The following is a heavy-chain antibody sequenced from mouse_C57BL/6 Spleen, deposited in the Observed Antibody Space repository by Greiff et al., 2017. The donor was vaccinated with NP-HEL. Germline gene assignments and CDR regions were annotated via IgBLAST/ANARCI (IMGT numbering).Heavy chain of an antibody. CDR3: ARSPLDYYGSSFFTTFGY. Sequence: EVQLQQSGPELVKPGDSVKISCKASGYSFTGYFMNWVMQSHGKSLEWIGRINPYNGYTFYNQKFKGKATLPVDTSSSTAHMELRSLTSEDSAVYYCARSPLDYYGSSFFTTFGYEGQGTTLTVAS. CDR1: GYSFTGYF. J-gene: IGHJ2*01. V-gene: IGHV1-20*01. CDR2: INPYNGYT. D-gene: IGHD1-1*01.